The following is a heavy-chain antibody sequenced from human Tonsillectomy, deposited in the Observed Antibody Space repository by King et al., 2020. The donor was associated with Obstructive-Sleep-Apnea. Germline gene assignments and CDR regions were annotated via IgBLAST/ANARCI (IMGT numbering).Heavy chain of an antibody. D-gene: IGHD1-26*01. J-gene: IGHJ5*02. Sequence: TLKESGPVMVKPTETLTLTCTASGFSLSDGRMGVSWIRQPPGKALEWLAHIFSDDEKSYNTYLKRRLNISKDTSKSQVVLTMTKMDPVDTATYYCARNSGSYYDSGDWFDPWGQGTLVTVSS. CDR3: ARNSGSYYDSGDWFDP. CDR1: GFSLSDGRMG. CDR2: IFSDDEK. V-gene: IGHV2-26*01.